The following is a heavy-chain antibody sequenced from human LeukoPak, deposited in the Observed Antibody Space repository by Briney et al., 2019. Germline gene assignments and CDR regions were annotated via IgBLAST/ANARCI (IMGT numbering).Heavy chain of an antibody. CDR3: ASGPMVIKVFVF. Sequence: KPAETLSLPCAVYGGSFSGYYWSWIRQPPGKGLEWVGEINHSGSNNYNASLKSRVTISLETPKNQFSLKLSSVTAADRAVYYCASGPMVIKVFVFLGQGTMATVRS. J-gene: IGHJ3*01. CDR2: INHSGSN. D-gene: IGHD3-22*01. V-gene: IGHV4-34*01. CDR1: GGSFSGYY.